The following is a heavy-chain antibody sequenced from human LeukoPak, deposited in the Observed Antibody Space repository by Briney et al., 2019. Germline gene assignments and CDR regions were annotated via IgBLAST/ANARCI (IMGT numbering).Heavy chain of an antibody. CDR1: GFTFSNYA. Sequence: GGSLRLSCAASGFTFSNYAIRWVRQAPGKGLEYVSAISDNGRQTFYANSVKGRFTISRDNSKNTLYLQMGSLRVEDMAVYYCARDGGGSPDYWGQGTLVTVSS. CDR3: ARDGGGSPDY. V-gene: IGHV3-64*01. D-gene: IGHD3-16*01. CDR2: ISDNGRQT. J-gene: IGHJ4*02.